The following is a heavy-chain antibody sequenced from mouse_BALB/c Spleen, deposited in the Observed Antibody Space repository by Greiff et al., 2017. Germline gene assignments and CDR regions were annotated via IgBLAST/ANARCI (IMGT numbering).Heavy chain of an antibody. CDR3: ARGSNWYYAMDY. CDR1: GYSITSDYA. D-gene: IGHD4-1*01. J-gene: IGHJ4*01. Sequence: EVKLMESGPGLVKPSQSLSLTCTVTGYSITSDYAWNWIRQFPGNKLEWMGYISYSGSTSYNPSLKSRISITRDTSKNQFFLQLNSVTTEDTATYYCARGSNWYYAMDYWGQGTSVTVSS. CDR2: ISYSGST. V-gene: IGHV3-2*02.